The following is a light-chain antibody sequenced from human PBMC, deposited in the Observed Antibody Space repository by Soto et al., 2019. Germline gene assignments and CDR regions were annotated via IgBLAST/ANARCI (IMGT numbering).Light chain of an antibody. V-gene: IGLV2-14*01. Sequence: QSVLTQPASVSGSPGQSITISCTGTSSDVGGYKYVSWFQQHPGKAPKLMIFEVSNRPSGVSNRFSGSKSGNTASLTVSGLQAEDEADYYCSSYTSGSTDVFGTGTKVTVL. CDR3: SSYTSGSTDV. CDR1: SSDVGGYKY. J-gene: IGLJ1*01. CDR2: EVS.